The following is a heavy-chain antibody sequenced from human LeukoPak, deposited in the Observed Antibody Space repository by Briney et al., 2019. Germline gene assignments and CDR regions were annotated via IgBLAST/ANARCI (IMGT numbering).Heavy chain of an antibody. CDR3: ARGKSTVTTFVDY. D-gene: IGHD4-17*01. CDR2: INHSGST. J-gene: IGHJ4*02. Sequence: SETLSLTCAVYGGSFSGYYWSWIRQPPGKGLEWVGEINHSGSTNYNPSLKSRVTISVDTSKNQFSLKLSPVTAADTAVYYCARGKSTVTTFVDYWGQGTLVTVSS. V-gene: IGHV4-34*01. CDR1: GGSFSGYY.